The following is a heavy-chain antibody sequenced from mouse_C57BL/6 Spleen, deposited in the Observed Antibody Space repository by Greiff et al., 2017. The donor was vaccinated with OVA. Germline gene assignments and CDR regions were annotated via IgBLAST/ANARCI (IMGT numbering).Heavy chain of an antibody. CDR3: ARDPNYYDYDWYFDV. J-gene: IGHJ1*03. Sequence: EVQLQESGPGLVKPSQSLSLTCSVTGYSITSGYYWNWIRQFPGNKLEWMGYISYDGSNNYNPSLKNRISITRDTSKNQFFLKLNSVTTEDTATYYCARDPNYYDYDWYFDVWGTGTTVTVSS. CDR2: ISYDGSN. D-gene: IGHD2-4*01. V-gene: IGHV3-6*01. CDR1: GYSITSGYY.